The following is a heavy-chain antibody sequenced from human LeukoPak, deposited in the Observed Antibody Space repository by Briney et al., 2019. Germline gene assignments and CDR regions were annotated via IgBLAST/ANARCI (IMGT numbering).Heavy chain of an antibody. V-gene: IGHV1-69*05. Sequence: ASVKVSCKASGGTFSSYAISWVQQAPGQGLEWMGRIIPIFGTANYAQKFQGRVTITTDESTSTAYMELSSLRSEDTAVYYCARDKVRVSWFDPWGQGTLVTVSS. CDR1: GGTFSSYA. CDR3: ARDKVRVSWFDP. CDR2: IIPIFGTA. D-gene: IGHD3-22*01. J-gene: IGHJ5*02.